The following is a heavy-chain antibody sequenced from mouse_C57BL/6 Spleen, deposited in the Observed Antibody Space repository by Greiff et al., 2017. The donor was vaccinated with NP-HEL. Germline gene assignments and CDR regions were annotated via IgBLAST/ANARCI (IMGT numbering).Heavy chain of an antibody. J-gene: IGHJ3*01. CDR3: TTGGSNLFAY. Sequence: VHVKQSGAELVRPGASVKLSCTASGFNIKDYYMHWVKQRPEQGLEWIGRIDPEDGDTEYAPKFQGKATMTADTSSNTAYLQLSSLTSEDTAVYYCTTGGSNLFAYWGQGTLVTVSA. CDR2: IDPEDGDT. D-gene: IGHD1-1*01. V-gene: IGHV14-1*01. CDR1: GFNIKDYY.